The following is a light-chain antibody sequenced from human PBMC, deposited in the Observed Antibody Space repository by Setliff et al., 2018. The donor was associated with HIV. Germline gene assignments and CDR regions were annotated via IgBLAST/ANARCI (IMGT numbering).Light chain of an antibody. V-gene: IGLV2-14*01. CDR1: SSDIGGYNY. J-gene: IGLJ1*01. CDR2: DVS. CDR3: SSYISSSTYV. Sequence: QSALTQPASVSGSPGQSITISCTGTSSDIGGYNYVSWYQQHPGKAPKLMIYDVSKRPSGVSNRFSGSKSGNTASLTISGLQAEDEAAYYCSSYISSSTYVFATGTKVTVL.